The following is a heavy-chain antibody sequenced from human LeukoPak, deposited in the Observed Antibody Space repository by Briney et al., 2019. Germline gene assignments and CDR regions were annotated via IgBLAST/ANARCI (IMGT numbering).Heavy chain of an antibody. J-gene: IGHJ6*02. Sequence: PGGSLRLSCAASGFTFSSYGMPWVRQAPGKGLEWVAVISYDGSNKYYADSVKGRFTISRDNSKNTLYLQMNSLRAEDTAVYYCARFGVCSGGSCYRYYYYYGMDVWGQGTTVTVSS. CDR1: GFTFSSYG. V-gene: IGHV3-30*19. CDR2: ISYDGSNK. D-gene: IGHD2-15*01. CDR3: ARFGVCSGGSCYRYYYYYGMDV.